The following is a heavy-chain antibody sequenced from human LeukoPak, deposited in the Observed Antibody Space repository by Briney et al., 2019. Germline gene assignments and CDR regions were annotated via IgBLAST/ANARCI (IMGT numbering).Heavy chain of an antibody. Sequence: PGGSLRLSCAASGFPFRTYAMTWVREAPGKGLEWGSSISKSGGSNYDTDSVRGRFTISRDNSKNTLYLQMNRLRAEDTALYYCARGVGEYTNGHFDFWGQGTLVTVSS. J-gene: IGHJ5*01. D-gene: IGHD2-8*01. CDR3: ARGVGEYTNGHFDF. CDR2: ISKSGGSN. V-gene: IGHV3-23*01. CDR1: GFPFRTYA.